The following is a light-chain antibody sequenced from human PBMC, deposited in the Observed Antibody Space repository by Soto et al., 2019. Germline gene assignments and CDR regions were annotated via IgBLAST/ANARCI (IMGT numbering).Light chain of an antibody. V-gene: IGLV2-11*01. CDR1: SSDVGGYNY. Sequence: QSALTQPRSVSGSPGQAVPISCTGTSSDVGGYNYVSWYQQHPGKAPKLMIYDVSKWPSGVPDRFSGSKSGNTASLTISGLQAEDEAEYYCYSYAGSYTWVFGGGTQLTVL. CDR2: DVS. J-gene: IGLJ3*02. CDR3: YSYAGSYTWV.